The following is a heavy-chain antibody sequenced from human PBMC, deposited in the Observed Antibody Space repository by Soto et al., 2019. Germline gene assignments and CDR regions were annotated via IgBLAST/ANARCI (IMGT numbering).Heavy chain of an antibody. J-gene: IGHJ6*02. CDR1: GGTFSSYA. CDR2: IIPIFGTA. D-gene: IGHD1-26*01. CDR3: ARDLGVGATTSDYYVMDV. Sequence: QVQLVQSGAEVKKPGSSVKVSCKASGGTFSSYAISWVRQAPGQGLEWMGGIIPIFGTANYAQKFQGRVTITADESTSTAYMELSSLRSEDTAVYYCARDLGVGATTSDYYVMDVWGQGTMVTVSS. V-gene: IGHV1-69*01.